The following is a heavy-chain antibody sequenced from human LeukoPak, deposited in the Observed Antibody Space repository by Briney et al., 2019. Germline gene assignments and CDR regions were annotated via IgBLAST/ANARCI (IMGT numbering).Heavy chain of an antibody. V-gene: IGHV3-23*01. CDR1: GFPFSDYA. D-gene: IGHD2-2*01. CDR2: ISGGGDSV. J-gene: IGHJ4*02. CDR3: AKLGCTGTICYANY. Sequence: GGSLRLSCAASGFPFSDYAMTWVRQTPGKGLEWVSVISGGGDSVDYADSMKGRFTISGGNSKNTLYLQMYSLRAKDTALYYCAKLGCTGTICYANYWGQGTLVTVSS.